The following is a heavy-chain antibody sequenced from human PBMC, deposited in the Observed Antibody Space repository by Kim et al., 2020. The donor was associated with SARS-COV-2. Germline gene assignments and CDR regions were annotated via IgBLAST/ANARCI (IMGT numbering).Heavy chain of an antibody. CDR1: GFTFSTYT. CDR2: ISTSGAYI. Sequence: GGSLRLSCAASGFTFSTYTMNWVRQAPGKGLEWVSSISTSGAYIYYADSVKGRFTISRDKAKNSLYLQMNSLRADDSAVYYCARGAWSYGYSGDYFDFWGQGALVIVSS. D-gene: IGHD3-16*01. CDR3: ARGAWSYGYSGDYFDF. V-gene: IGHV3-21*01. J-gene: IGHJ4*02.